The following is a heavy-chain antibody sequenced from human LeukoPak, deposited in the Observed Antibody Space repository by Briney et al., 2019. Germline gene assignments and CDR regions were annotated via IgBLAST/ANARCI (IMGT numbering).Heavy chain of an antibody. CDR3: ARDGPNQDAFDI. V-gene: IGHV3-66*02. D-gene: IGHD2-8*01. CDR2: IYSGGST. J-gene: IGHJ3*02. CDR1: GFTVSSNY. Sequence: GGSLRLSCAASGFTVSSNYMSWVRQAPGKGLEWVSVIYSGGSTYYADSVKGRFTIFRDNSKNTLYLQMNSLRAEDTAVYYCARDGPNQDAFDIWGQGTMVTVSS.